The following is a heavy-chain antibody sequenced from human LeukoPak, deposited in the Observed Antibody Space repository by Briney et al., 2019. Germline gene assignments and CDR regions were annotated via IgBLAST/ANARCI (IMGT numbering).Heavy chain of an antibody. CDR2: ISYDGSNK. J-gene: IGHJ4*02. Sequence: PGGSLRLSCAASGFTFSSYAMSWVRQAPGKGLEWVAVISYDGSNKYYADSVKGRFTISRDNSKNTLYLQMNSLRAEDTAVYYCAKGGENWGQGTLVTVSS. CDR3: AKGGEN. D-gene: IGHD3-10*01. CDR1: GFTFSSYA. V-gene: IGHV3-30-3*01.